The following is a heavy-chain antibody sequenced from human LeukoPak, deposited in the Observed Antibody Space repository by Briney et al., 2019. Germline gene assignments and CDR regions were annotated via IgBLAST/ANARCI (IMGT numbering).Heavy chain of an antibody. D-gene: IGHD3-22*01. V-gene: IGHV4-39*01. J-gene: IGHJ4*02. CDR1: GGSISSSSYY. Sequence: SETLSLTCTVSGGSISSSSYYWGWIRQPPGKGLEWIGSIYYSGSTYYNPSLKSRVTISVDTSKNQFSLKLSSVTAADTAVYYCARHATYYYDSSGYYYWGQGTLVTVSS. CDR2: IYYSGST. CDR3: ARHATYYYDSSGYYY.